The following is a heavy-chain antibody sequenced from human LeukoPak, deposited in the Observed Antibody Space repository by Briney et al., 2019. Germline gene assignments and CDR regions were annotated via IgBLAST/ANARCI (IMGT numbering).Heavy chain of an antibody. V-gene: IGHV3-74*01. D-gene: IGHD6-19*01. J-gene: IGHJ4*02. Sequence: QSGGSLRLSCAASGFTFSSYWMHWVRQAPGRGLVWVSRINSDGSSTSYADSVKGRFTISRDNAKNTLHLQMDSLRAEDTAVYYCARALVWYSSDWYYIDLWGQGTLVTVSS. CDR1: GFTFSSYW. CDR3: ARALVWYSSDWYYIDL. CDR2: INSDGSST.